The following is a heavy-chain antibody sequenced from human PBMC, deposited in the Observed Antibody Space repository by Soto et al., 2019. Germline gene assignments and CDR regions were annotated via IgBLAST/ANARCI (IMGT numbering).Heavy chain of an antibody. CDR3: AKDRSPPNWNYGRYYYGMDV. D-gene: IGHD1-7*01. J-gene: IGHJ6*02. V-gene: IGHV3-30*18. CDR2: ISYDGSNK. Sequence: LGGSLRLSCAASGFTFSSYGMHWVRQAPGKGLEWVAVISYDGSNKYYADSVKGRFTISRDNSKNTLYLQMNSLRAEDTAVYYCAKDRSPPNWNYGRYYYGMDVWGQGTTVTVSS. CDR1: GFTFSSYG.